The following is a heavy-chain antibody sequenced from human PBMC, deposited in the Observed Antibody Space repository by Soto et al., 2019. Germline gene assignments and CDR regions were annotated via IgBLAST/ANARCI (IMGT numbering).Heavy chain of an antibody. CDR3: ARLRVSSGWYSPNHYYYGMDV. D-gene: IGHD6-19*01. CDR2: MNPNSGNT. V-gene: IGHV1-8*01. CDR1: GYTFTSYD. Sequence: ASVKVSCKASGYTFTSYDINWVRQATGQGLEWMGWMNPNSGNTGYAQKFQGRVTMTRNTSISTAYMELSSLRSEDTAVYYCARLRVSSGWYSPNHYYYGMDVWGQGTTVTVSS. J-gene: IGHJ6*02.